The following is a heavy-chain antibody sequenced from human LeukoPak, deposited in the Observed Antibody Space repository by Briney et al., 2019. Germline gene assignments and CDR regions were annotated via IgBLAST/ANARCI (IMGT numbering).Heavy chain of an antibody. Sequence: PSETLSLTCTVSGGSISSYYWSWIRQPPGKGLEWIGYIYYSGSTNYNPSLKSRVTISVDTSKNQFSLKLSSVTAADTAVYYCARGGPIASGYLGAFDIWGQGTMVTVSS. D-gene: IGHD3-22*01. V-gene: IGHV4-59*08. J-gene: IGHJ3*02. CDR3: ARGGPIASGYLGAFDI. CDR2: IYYSGST. CDR1: GGSISSYY.